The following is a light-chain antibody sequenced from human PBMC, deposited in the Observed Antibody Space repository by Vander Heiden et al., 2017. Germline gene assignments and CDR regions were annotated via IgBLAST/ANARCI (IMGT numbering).Light chain of an antibody. V-gene: IGKV1-5*01. Sequence: DIQMTQSPSTLSASVGDRVTITCRASQSISTWLAWYQQKPGKAPKLLIYDASTLESGDPSRFSGSGSGTEFTLTISSLQPDDFATYYCQQDNSRPDTFGQGTKLDTK. J-gene: IGKJ2*01. CDR1: QSISTW. CDR3: QQDNSRPDT. CDR2: DAS.